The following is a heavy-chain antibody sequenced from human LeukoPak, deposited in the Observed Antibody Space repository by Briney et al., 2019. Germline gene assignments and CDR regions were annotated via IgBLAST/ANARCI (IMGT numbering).Heavy chain of an antibody. J-gene: IGHJ6*02. CDR1: GYTFTCYY. V-gene: IGHV1-2*06. D-gene: IGHD3-3*01. CDR3: ARWEETITIFGVVITRGPYYYGMDV. CDR2: INPNSGGT. Sequence: ASVKVSCKASGYTFTCYYMHWVRQAPGQGLEWMGRINPNSGGTNYAQKFQGRVTMTRDTSISTAYMELSRLRSDDTAVYYCARWEETITIFGVVITRGPYYYGMDVWGQGTTVTVSS.